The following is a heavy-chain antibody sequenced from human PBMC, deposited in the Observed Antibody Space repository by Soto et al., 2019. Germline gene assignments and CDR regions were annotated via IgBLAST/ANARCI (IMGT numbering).Heavy chain of an antibody. D-gene: IGHD3-22*01. CDR3: ARGWGYDSNDYYYAY. V-gene: IGHV1-69*01. CDR1: GGTFSRHA. J-gene: IGHJ4*02. Sequence: QVQLVQSGAEVRKPGSSVKVSCKASGGTFSRHASSWVRQAPGQGLEWMGGIIPIFGTANHAQKFQGRVTIIADEYTSTVYMELSSLRSEDTAMYYCARGWGYDSNDYYYAYWGQGTLVIVSS. CDR2: IIPIFGTA.